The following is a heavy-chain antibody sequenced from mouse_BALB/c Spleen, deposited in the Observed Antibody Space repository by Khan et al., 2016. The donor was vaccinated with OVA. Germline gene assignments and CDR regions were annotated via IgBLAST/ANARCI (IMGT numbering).Heavy chain of an antibody. D-gene: IGHD2-4*01. CDR2: KWSDGST. CDR1: GFSLTNYG. V-gene: IGHV2-6-1*01. CDR3: ARQPYYHYTIMNY. Sequence: QVQLKQSGPGLVAPSQSLSITCTISGFSLTNYGIHWVRQPPGKGLEWLVVKWSDGSTTYNSALKSRLTISKDNSKSQVFLKMNSLQTDDTAIDVSARQPYYHYTIMNYWGQGTSVTVSS. J-gene: IGHJ4*01.